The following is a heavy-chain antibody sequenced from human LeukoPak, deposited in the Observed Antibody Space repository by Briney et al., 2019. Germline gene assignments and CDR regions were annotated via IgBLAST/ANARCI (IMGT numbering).Heavy chain of an antibody. CDR2: IYSGGST. CDR3: ATVIDNSGSLCF. CDR1: GFTVSNNY. J-gene: IGHJ4*02. V-gene: IGHV3-53*01. D-gene: IGHD3-22*01. Sequence: PGGSLRLSCAASGFTVSNNYMSWVRQAPGKGLEWVSVIYSGGSTYYTDSVKGRFTISRDSSKHTLYLQMNSLRAEDTAVYYCATVIDNSGSLCFWGEGTLVSVSP.